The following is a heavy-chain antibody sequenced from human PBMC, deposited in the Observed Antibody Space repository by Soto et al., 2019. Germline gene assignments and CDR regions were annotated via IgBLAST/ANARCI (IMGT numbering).Heavy chain of an antibody. Sequence: QVQLVESGGGVVQPGRSLRLSRAASGFTFSSYGMHWVRQAPGKGLEWVAVIWYDGSNKYYADSVKGRFTISRDNSKNTLYLQMNSLRAEDTAVYYCARGSSGWVDSSDWFDPWGQGTLVTVSS. CDR1: GFTFSSYG. CDR3: ARGSSGWVDSSDWFDP. D-gene: IGHD6-19*01. V-gene: IGHV3-33*01. J-gene: IGHJ5*02. CDR2: IWYDGSNK.